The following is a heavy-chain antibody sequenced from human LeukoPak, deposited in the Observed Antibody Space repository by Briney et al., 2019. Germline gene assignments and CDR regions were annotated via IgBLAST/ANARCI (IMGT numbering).Heavy chain of an antibody. CDR2: ISAYNGNT. CDR1: GYTFTSYG. V-gene: IGHV1-18*01. Sequence: ASVKVSCKASGYTFTSYGISWVRQAPGQGLEWMGWISAYNGNTNYAQKLQGRVTMTTDTSTSTAYIELRSLRSDDTAVYYCARVPHDFWSGYSNFFDYWGQGTLVTVSS. J-gene: IGHJ4*02. D-gene: IGHD3-3*01. CDR3: ARVPHDFWSGYSNFFDY.